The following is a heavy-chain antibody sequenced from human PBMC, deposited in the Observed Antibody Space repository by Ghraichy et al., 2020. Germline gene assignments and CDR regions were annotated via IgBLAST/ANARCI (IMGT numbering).Heavy chain of an antibody. Sequence: SVKVSCKASGGTFSSYAISWVRQAPGQGLEWMGGIIPIFGTANYAQKFQGRVTITADESTSTAYMELSSLRSEDTAVYYCASLVPNYYGYPPDGNFDYWGQGTLVTVSS. V-gene: IGHV1-69*13. J-gene: IGHJ4*02. CDR3: ASLVPNYYGYPPDGNFDY. CDR2: IIPIFGTA. CDR1: GGTFSSYA. D-gene: IGHD3-10*01.